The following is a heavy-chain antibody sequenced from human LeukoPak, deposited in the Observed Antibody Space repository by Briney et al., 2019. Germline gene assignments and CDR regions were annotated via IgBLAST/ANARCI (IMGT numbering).Heavy chain of an antibody. V-gene: IGHV3-30*03. CDR3: ARGLYDSSGYYNHIYGMDV. J-gene: IGHJ6*02. Sequence: PGRSLRLSCAASGFTFSSYGMHWVRQAPGKGLEWVAVISYDGSNKYYADSVKGRFTISRDNSKNTLYLQMNSLRAEDTAVYYCARGLYDSSGYYNHIYGMDVWGQGTTVTVSS. CDR2: ISYDGSNK. D-gene: IGHD3-22*01. CDR1: GFTFSSYG.